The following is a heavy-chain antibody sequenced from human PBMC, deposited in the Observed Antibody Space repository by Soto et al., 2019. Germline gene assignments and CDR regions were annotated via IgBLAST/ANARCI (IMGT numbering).Heavy chain of an antibody. CDR2: ISGSGGST. D-gene: IGHD3-9*01. Sequence: GGCLRLSCAASGVTFSSYAMSWVRQAPGKGLEWVSAISGSGGSTYYADSVKGRFTISRDNSKNTLYLQMNSLRAEDTGVYYCAKSDTILPPGAFAPWGQGTRVTVSS. CDR3: AKSDTILPPGAFAP. CDR1: GVTFSSYA. J-gene: IGHJ5*02. V-gene: IGHV3-23*01.